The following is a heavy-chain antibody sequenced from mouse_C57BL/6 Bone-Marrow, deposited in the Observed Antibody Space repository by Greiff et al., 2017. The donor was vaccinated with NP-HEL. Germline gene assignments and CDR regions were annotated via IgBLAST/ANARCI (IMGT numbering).Heavy chain of an antibody. Sequence: QVQLQQSGAELVRPGTSVKVSCKASGYAFTNYLIEWVKQRPGQGLEWIGVINPGSGGTNYNQKFKGKSTLTVDKSSSTAYMQLSSLTSEDSAVYYCARGRYYGSSSLFAYWGQGTLVTVSA. CDR3: ARGRYYGSSSLFAY. CDR1: GYAFTNYL. V-gene: IGHV1-54*01. D-gene: IGHD1-1*01. J-gene: IGHJ3*01. CDR2: INPGSGGT.